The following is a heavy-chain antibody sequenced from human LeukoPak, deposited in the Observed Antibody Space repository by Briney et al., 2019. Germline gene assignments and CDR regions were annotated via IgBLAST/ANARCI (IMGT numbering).Heavy chain of an antibody. CDR1: GFTFSSYS. J-gene: IGHJ4*02. CDR2: ISSSSSTI. Sequence: PGGSLRLSCAASGFTFSSYSMNWVRQAPGKGLEWVSYISSSSSTIYYADSVKGRFTISRDNAKNSLYLQMNSLRAEDTAVYYCARDNSKGYCSGGSCYSEVYFDYWGQGTLVTVSS. CDR3: ARDNSKGYCSGGSCYSEVYFDY. V-gene: IGHV3-48*01. D-gene: IGHD2-15*01.